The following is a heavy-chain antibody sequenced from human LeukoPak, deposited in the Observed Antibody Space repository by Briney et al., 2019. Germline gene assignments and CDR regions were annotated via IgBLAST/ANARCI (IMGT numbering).Heavy chain of an antibody. V-gene: IGHV3-7*03. J-gene: IGHJ4*02. D-gene: IGHD3-10*01. CDR1: GFTFGDYA. CDR2: IKQDGSEK. Sequence: GGSLRLSCTASGFTFGDYAMSWFRQAPGKGLEWVANIKQDGSEKYYVDSVKGRFTISRDNAKNSLYLQMNSLRAEDTAVYYCARASIWFGSLTFDYWGQGTLVTVSS. CDR3: ARASIWFGSLTFDY.